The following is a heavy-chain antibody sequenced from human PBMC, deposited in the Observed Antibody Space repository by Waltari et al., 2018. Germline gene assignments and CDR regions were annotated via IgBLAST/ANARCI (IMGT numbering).Heavy chain of an antibody. CDR3: ARAPMVRGETNMVRGALDAFDI. D-gene: IGHD3-10*01. V-gene: IGHV4-4*07. CDR1: GGSISSYY. Sequence: QVQLQESGPGLVKPSETLSLTCTVSGGSISSYYWSWIRQPAGKGLEWIGRIYTSGSTNYNPALKSRVTMSVDTSKNQFSLKLSSVTAADTAVYYCARAPMVRGETNMVRGALDAFDIWGQGTMVTVSS. CDR2: IYTSGST. J-gene: IGHJ3*02.